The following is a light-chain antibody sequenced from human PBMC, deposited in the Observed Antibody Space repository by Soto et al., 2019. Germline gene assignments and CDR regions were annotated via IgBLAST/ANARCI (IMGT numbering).Light chain of an antibody. CDR1: QSVSSSY. CDR3: QHYSSSPPEFT. V-gene: IGKV3-20*01. J-gene: IGKJ3*01. CDR2: GAS. Sequence: EIVLTQSPATLSLSPGERATHSCRASQSVSSSYLAWYQQRPGQAPRLLIFGASYRATGIPDRFSGSGSGTDFTLTISRLEPEDFAVYYCQHYSSSPPEFTFGPGTKVDSK.